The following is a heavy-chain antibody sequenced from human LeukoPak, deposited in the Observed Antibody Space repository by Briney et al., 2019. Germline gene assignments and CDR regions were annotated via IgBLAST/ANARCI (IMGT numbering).Heavy chain of an antibody. CDR3: AKDLPAASGWYEEGYYFDY. V-gene: IGHV3-23*01. J-gene: IGHJ4*02. CDR1: GFTVSSYA. D-gene: IGHD6-19*01. Sequence: GGSLRLSCAASGFTVSSYAMNWVRQAPGKGLEWVATISTSGGSTYYADSVKGRFTISRDNSKNTLYLQMNSLRAEDTAVYYCAKDLPAASGWYEEGYYFDYWGQGTLVTVSS. CDR2: ISTSGGST.